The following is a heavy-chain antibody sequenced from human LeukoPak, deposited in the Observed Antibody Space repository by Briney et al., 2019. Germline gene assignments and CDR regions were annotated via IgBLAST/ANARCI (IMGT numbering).Heavy chain of an antibody. D-gene: IGHD2-15*01. CDR2: ISYDGSNK. Sequence: GRSLRLSCAASGFTFSSYAMHWVRQAPGKGLEWVAVISYDGSNKYYADSVKGRFTISGDNSKNTLYLQMNSLRAEDTAVYYCARDPYPSEYCSGGSCYSIPYFDYWGQGTLVTVSS. V-gene: IGHV3-30*04. CDR3: ARDPYPSEYCSGGSCYSIPYFDY. CDR1: GFTFSSYA. J-gene: IGHJ4*02.